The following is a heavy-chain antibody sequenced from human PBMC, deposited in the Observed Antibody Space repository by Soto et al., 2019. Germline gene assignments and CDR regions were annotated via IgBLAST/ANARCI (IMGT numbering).Heavy chain of an antibody. J-gene: IGHJ5*02. CDR1: GYTFNDFG. D-gene: IGHD5-18*01. V-gene: IGHV1-18*01. CDR3: ARAIAGGYGHTKLNH. Sequence: ASVKVSCKASGYTFNDFGISWVRQAPGQGLEWMGWISAYNGNTNYAHKVQDRVTMTTDTSTNTAYMELRNLTPDDTAVYFCARAIAGGYGHTKLNHWGQGTPVTVSS. CDR2: ISAYNGNT.